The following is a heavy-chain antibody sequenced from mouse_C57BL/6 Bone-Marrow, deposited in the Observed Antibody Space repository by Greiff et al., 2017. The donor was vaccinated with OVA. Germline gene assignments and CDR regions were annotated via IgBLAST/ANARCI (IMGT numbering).Heavy chain of an antibody. V-gene: IGHV5-17*01. CDR1: GFTFSDYG. CDR3: ARPDYYGSLYAMDY. CDR2: ISSGSSTI. D-gene: IGHD1-1*01. Sequence: EVQLVESGGGLVKPGGSLKLSCAASGFTFSDYGMHWVRQAPEKGLEWVAYISSGSSTIYYADTVKGRFTISRDNAKNTLFLQMTSLRSEDTAMYYCARPDYYGSLYAMDYWGQGTSVTVSS. J-gene: IGHJ4*01.